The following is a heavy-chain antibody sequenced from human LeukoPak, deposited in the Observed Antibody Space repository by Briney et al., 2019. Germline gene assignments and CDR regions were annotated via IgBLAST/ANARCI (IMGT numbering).Heavy chain of an antibody. CDR1: GYTFTSYA. CDR2: INAGNGNT. CDR3: ARDMVRGVIFLAP. J-gene: IGHJ5*02. D-gene: IGHD3-10*01. Sequence: ASVKASCKASGYTFTSYAMHWVRQAPGQRLEWMGWINAGNGNTKYSQKFQGRVTITRDTSASTAYMELSSLRSEDTAVYYCARDMVRGVIFLAPWGQGTLVTVSS. V-gene: IGHV1-3*01.